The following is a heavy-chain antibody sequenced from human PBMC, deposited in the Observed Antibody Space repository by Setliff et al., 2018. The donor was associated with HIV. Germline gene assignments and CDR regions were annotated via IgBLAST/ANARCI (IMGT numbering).Heavy chain of an antibody. J-gene: IGHJ6*02. CDR1: GVSIRTYY. V-gene: IGHV4-59*01. CDR2: TYYGGSTDYN. CDR3: ARDFRYDTSGSLTGYGLDV. D-gene: IGHD3-22*01. Sequence: SQTLSLTCTVSGVSIRTYYWSWVRQVPGKGLEWIGDTYYGGSTDYNKYNPSLKGRVTISVDIYRKQLSLNLRSVTAADTAVYYCARDFRYDTSGSLTGYGLDVWGQGTTVTVSS.